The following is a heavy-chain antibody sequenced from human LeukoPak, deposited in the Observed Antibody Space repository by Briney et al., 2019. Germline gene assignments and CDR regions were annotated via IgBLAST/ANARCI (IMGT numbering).Heavy chain of an antibody. D-gene: IGHD2-15*01. V-gene: IGHV3-7*03. CDR3: ARVGYCSGGSCYVPFDY. J-gene: IGHJ4*02. CDR2: IKQDGSEK. Sequence: GGSLRLSCAASGFTFSSYWMSWVRQAPGKGLEWVAYIKQDGSEKYYVDSVKGRFTISRDNAKNSLYLQMNSLRAEDTAVYYCARVGYCSGGSCYVPFDYWGQGTLVTVSS. CDR1: GFTFSSYW.